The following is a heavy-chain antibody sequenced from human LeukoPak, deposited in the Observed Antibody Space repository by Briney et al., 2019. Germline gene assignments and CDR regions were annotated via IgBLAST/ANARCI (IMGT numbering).Heavy chain of an antibody. CDR3: ASRVVTAIRPGAFDI. CDR1: GGSISSGGYY. D-gene: IGHD2-21*02. CDR2: IYYSGST. J-gene: IGHJ3*02. V-gene: IGHV4-31*03. Sequence: SQTLSLTCTVSGGSISSGGYYWSWIRQHPGTGLEWIVYIYYSGSTYYNPSLKSRVTISVDTSKNQFSLKLSSVTAADTTVYYCASRVVTAIRPGAFDIWGQGTMVTVSS.